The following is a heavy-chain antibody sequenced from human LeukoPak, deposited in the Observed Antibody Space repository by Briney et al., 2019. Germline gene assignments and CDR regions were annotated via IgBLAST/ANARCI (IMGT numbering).Heavy chain of an antibody. Sequence: GGSLRLSCAASGCTFSGYAMSWVRQAPGKGLEWVSGISGTSVSIYYADSVKGRFTISRDNSKNTLYLQMNSLRAEDTAVYYCAKWPLELTGWFDPWGQGTLVTVSS. D-gene: IGHD1-1*01. CDR3: AKWPLELTGWFDP. CDR1: GCTFSGYA. J-gene: IGHJ5*02. V-gene: IGHV3-23*01. CDR2: ISGTSVSI.